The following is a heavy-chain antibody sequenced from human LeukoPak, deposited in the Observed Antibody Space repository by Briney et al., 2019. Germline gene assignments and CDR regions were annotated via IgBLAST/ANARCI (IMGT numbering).Heavy chain of an antibody. Sequence: SQTLSLTCAISGDSVSSNSAAWNWIRQSPSRGLEWLGRTYYRSKWYNDYAVSVKSRITINPDTSKNQFSLQLNSVTPEDTAVYYCARGHEDVRDSSGYYWDYFDYWGQGTLVTVSS. J-gene: IGHJ4*02. CDR2: TYYRSKWYN. CDR3: ARGHEDVRDSSGYYWDYFDY. D-gene: IGHD3-22*01. V-gene: IGHV6-1*01. CDR1: GDSVSSNSAA.